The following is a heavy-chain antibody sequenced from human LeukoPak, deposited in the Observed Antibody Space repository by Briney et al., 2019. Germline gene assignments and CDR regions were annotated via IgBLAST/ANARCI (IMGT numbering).Heavy chain of an antibody. CDR2: ISSSSSYI. V-gene: IGHV3-21*01. Sequence: GGSLRLSCAASGFTFSSYSMNWVRQAPGKGLEWVSSISSSSSYIYYADSVKGRFTISRDNAKNSLYLQMNSLRAEDTAAYYCARGYYDSSGYYLRWFDLWGQGTLVTVSS. CDR1: GFTFSSYS. D-gene: IGHD3-22*01. J-gene: IGHJ5*02. CDR3: ARGYYDSSGYYLRWFDL.